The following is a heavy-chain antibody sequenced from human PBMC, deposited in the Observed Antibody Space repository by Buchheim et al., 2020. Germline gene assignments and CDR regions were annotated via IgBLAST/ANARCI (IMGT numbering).Heavy chain of an antibody. J-gene: IGHJ4*02. D-gene: IGHD6-19*01. V-gene: IGHV3-23*01. CDR1: GFTFSTFA. CDR2: IIGSVGST. CDR3: AKLRISSSGWGVDY. Sequence: EVQLLESGGGLVQPGGSLRLPCPAFGFTFSTFAMSWVPQAPGKGLGWASAIIGSVGSTSSADSVKGRFTFSRDNSKNTLYRQMNSLRAEDTAVYYCAKLRISSSGWGVDYWGQGTL.